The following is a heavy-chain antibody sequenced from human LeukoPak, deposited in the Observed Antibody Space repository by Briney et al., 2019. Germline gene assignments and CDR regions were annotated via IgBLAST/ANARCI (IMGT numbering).Heavy chain of an antibody. J-gene: IGHJ3*02. CDR2: IRYDGSNK. CDR1: GFTFSSYG. V-gene: IGHV3-30*02. Sequence: PGGSLRLSRAASGFTFSSYGMHWVRQAPGKGLEWVAFIRYDGSNKYYADSVKGRFTISRDNSKNTLYLQMNSLRAEDTAVYYCAKAVGYCSSTSCEDAFDIWGQGTMVTVSS. D-gene: IGHD2-2*03. CDR3: AKAVGYCSSTSCEDAFDI.